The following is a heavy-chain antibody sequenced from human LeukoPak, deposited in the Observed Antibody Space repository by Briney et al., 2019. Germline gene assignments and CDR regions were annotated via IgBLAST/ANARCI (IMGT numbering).Heavy chain of an antibody. CDR1: GYTFTSYY. CDR2: INPTSGGT. Sequence: ASVKVSCKASGYTFTSYYMHWVRQAPGQGLEWMGGINPTSGGTKYAKKFQGRVTMTRDTSITTAYMELRRRTADDTAVYYCARGRGPYYCVMDVWGQGTTVTASS. J-gene: IGHJ6*02. CDR3: ARGRGPYYCVMDV. V-gene: IGHV1-2*02. D-gene: IGHD3-10*01.